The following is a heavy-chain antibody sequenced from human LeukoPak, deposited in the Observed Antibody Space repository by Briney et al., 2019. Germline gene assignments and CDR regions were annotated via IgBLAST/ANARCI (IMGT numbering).Heavy chain of an antibody. J-gene: IGHJ4*02. Sequence: PGGTLRLSCAASGFTFSSHGMNWVRQAPGKGLEWVSGITGGGTTYYADSVKGRVTISRDNSKNALYLQMNSLRAEDTAVYYCAKGEVTAILPFDYWGQGTLVTVSS. CDR1: GFTFSSHG. V-gene: IGHV3-23*01. CDR2: ITGGGTT. CDR3: AKGEVTAILPFDY. D-gene: IGHD2-21*02.